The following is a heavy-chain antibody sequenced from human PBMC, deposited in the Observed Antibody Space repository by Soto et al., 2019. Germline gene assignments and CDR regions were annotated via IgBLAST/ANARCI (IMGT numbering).Heavy chain of an antibody. V-gene: IGHV3-21*01. J-gene: IGHJ4*02. CDR2: ITSSSSYI. Sequence: GWSLRLSCAASGFTFSLYSMIWVRRAPGKGREWVASITSSSSYIYYEDSRKGRFTISRDNAKNSRFLQLDSLRAEDTDVYFCVRDRSTDSRPNYWVQGTLVTSPQ. D-gene: IGHD3-22*01. CDR3: VRDRSTDSRPNY. CDR1: GFTFSLYS.